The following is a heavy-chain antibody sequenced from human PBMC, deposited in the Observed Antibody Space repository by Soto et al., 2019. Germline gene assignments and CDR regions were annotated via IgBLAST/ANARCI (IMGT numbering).Heavy chain of an antibody. CDR1: GGSISSGGYY. CDR2: IYYSGST. Sequence: SETLSLTCTVSGGSISSGGYYWSWIRQHPGKGLEWIGYIYYSGSTYYNPSLKSRVTISVDTSKNQFSLKLSSVTAADTAVYYCARAPLPDYGDYFSRWFDPWGQGTLVTVSS. J-gene: IGHJ5*02. CDR3: ARAPLPDYGDYFSRWFDP. V-gene: IGHV4-31*03. D-gene: IGHD4-17*01.